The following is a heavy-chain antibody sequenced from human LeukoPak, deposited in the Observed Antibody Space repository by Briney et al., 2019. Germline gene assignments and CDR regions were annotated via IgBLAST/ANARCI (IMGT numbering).Heavy chain of an antibody. D-gene: IGHD3-22*01. CDR1: GFTFSSYA. V-gene: IGHV3-21*01. CDR2: ISRSGSYI. CDR3: ARGSDYYYDSSSVDF. Sequence: GGSLRLSCAASGFTFSSYAMNWVRQAPGKGLEWVSSISRSGSYIYYAKSVRGRFTISRDNAQNSLYLQMNSLRAEDTAVYYCARGSDYYYDSSSVDFWGQGTLVTVSS. J-gene: IGHJ4*02.